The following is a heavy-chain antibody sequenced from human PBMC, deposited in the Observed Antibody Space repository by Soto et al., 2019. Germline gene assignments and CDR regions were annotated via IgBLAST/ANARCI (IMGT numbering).Heavy chain of an antibody. D-gene: IGHD2-15*01. CDR3: ARGMTPLGAPAWYYFDS. Sequence: SETLSLTCTVSGSSITGSSYWSWIRQPAGKGLEWIGRFSLSGTTNYNPSLRGRVTMSADVSKNQFSLRLTSVTAADTALYYCARGMTPLGAPAWYYFDSWGQGTLVTVSS. J-gene: IGHJ4*02. V-gene: IGHV4-4*07. CDR2: FSLSGTT. CDR1: GSSITGSSY.